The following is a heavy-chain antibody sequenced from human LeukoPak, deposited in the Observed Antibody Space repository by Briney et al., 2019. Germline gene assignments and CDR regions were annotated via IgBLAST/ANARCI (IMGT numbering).Heavy chain of an antibody. CDR3: ARKFRYYDSSGYYVDY. J-gene: IGHJ4*02. V-gene: IGHV4-30-4*01. Sequence: IXXIYYSGSTYCTPSLKSRITMSVDSSKNQFSLNLSSVTAADTAVYYCARKFRYYDSSGYYVDYWGQGTLVTVSS. D-gene: IGHD3-22*01. CDR2: IYYSGST.